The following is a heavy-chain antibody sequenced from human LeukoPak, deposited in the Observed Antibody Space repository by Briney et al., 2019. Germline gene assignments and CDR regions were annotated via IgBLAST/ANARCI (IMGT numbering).Heavy chain of an antibody. CDR3: ARARPLRIAAIDY. Sequence: SETLSLTCAVYGGSFSGYYWSWIRQPPGKGLEWIGEISHSGSTNYNPSLKSRVTISVDTSKNQFSLKLSSVTAADTAVYYCARARPLRIAAIDYWGQGTLVTVSS. J-gene: IGHJ4*02. V-gene: IGHV4-34*01. D-gene: IGHD6-6*01. CDR1: GGSFSGYY. CDR2: ISHSGST.